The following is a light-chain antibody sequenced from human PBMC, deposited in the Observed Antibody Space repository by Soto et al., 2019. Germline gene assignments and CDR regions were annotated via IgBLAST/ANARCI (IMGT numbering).Light chain of an antibody. CDR1: IGHSGFA. Sequence: QLVLTQSPSASASLGASVTLTCTLNIGHSGFAIAWHHQQPEKGPRFLMKLNNDGSLKKGDGIPDRFSASSSGAERYLTISNLQSDDEADYYCQTWGTVPVFGGGTKLTV. V-gene: IGLV4-69*01. CDR3: QTWGTVPV. J-gene: IGLJ2*01. CDR2: LNNDGSL.